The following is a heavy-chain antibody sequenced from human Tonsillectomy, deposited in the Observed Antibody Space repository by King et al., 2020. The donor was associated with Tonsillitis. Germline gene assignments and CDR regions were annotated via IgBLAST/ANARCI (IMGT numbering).Heavy chain of an antibody. Sequence: LQLQESGPGLVKPSETLSLTCTVSGGSISSSSYYWGWIRQPPGKRPEWIGSIYYSGNTYYNPSLKSRVTISVDTSKNQFFLKLTSVTAADTAVHYCARIPFLEWRPLFWYFDLWGRGTLVTVSS. CDR3: ARIPFLEWRPLFWYFDL. J-gene: IGHJ2*01. V-gene: IGHV4-39*01. CDR1: GGSISSSSYY. D-gene: IGHD3-3*01. CDR2: IYYSGNT.